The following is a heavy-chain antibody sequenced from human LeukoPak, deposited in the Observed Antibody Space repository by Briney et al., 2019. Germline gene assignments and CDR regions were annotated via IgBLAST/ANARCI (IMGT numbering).Heavy chain of an antibody. Sequence: PGGPVTLPCAVCGFTFSCYRMIWPPQAREKALEGVATISSCRSYIHYAHSVKGRFTIHRDNAENSLYLHINNMRAEDRVVHYCARSLEWAMDVWGKGTTVTVSS. J-gene: IGHJ6*03. V-gene: IGHV3-21*01. CDR3: ARSLEWAMDV. CDR1: GFTFSCYR. D-gene: IGHD3-3*01. CDR2: ISSCRSYI.